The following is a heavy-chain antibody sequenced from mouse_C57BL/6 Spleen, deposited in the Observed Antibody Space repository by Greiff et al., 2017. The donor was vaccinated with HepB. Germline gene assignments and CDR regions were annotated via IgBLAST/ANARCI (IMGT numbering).Heavy chain of an antibody. D-gene: IGHD1-1*01. CDR3: ARGYGSSYGYFDV. Sequence: VQLQQSGAELVRPGSSVKLSCKASGYTFTSYWMHWVKQRPIQGLEWIGNIDPSDSETHYNQKFKDKATLTVDKSSSTAYMQLSSLTSEDSAVYYCARGYGSSYGYFDVWGTGTTVTVSS. V-gene: IGHV1-52*01. CDR2: IDPSDSET. J-gene: IGHJ1*03. CDR1: GYTFTSYW.